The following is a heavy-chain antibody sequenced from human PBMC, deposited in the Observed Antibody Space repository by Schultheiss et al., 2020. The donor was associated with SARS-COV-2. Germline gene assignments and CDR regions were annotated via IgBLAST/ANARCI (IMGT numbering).Heavy chain of an antibody. D-gene: IGHD6-13*01. Sequence: GGSLRLSCAVSGGSISSSNWWSWVRQPPGKGLEWVSCINSDGSSTNYADSVKGRFTISRDNAKNTLYLQMNSLRVEDTAVYYCAKDRGGTWYLKYYGMDVWGQGTTVTVSS. V-gene: IGHV3-74*01. CDR2: INSDGSST. CDR1: GGSISSSNW. J-gene: IGHJ6*02. CDR3: AKDRGGTWYLKYYGMDV.